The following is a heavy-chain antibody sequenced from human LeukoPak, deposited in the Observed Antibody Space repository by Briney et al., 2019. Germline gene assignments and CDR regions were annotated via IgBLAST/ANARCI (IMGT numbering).Heavy chain of an antibody. CDR3: ARVSSWYGNYFDY. Sequence: PSETLSLTCTVSGGSIRSSYYYWGWIRQPPGKGLEWIGSIYDSGSTNYNPSLKSRVTISVDTSKNQFSLKLSSVTAADTAVYYCARVSSWYGNYFDYWGQGTLVTVSS. CDR1: GGSIRSSYYY. CDR2: IYDSGST. D-gene: IGHD6-13*01. J-gene: IGHJ4*02. V-gene: IGHV4-39*07.